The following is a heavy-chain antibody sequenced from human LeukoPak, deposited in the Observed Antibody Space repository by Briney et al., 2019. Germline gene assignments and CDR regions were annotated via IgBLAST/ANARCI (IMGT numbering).Heavy chain of an antibody. CDR2: IIPIFGTA. CDR3: ASEARGGTPVHYFDY. J-gene: IGHJ4*02. D-gene: IGHD3-16*01. Sequence: SVKVSCKASGGTFSSYAISWVRQAPGQGLEWMGGIIPIFGTANYAQKFQGRVTITADESTSTAYMELSSLRSEVTAVYYCASEARGGTPVHYFDYWGQGTLVTVSS. CDR1: GGTFSSYA. V-gene: IGHV1-69*13.